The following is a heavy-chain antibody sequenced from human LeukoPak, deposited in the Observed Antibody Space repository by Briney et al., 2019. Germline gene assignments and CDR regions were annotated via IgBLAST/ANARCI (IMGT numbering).Heavy chain of an antibody. CDR2: MNPNSGNT. V-gene: IGHV1-8*03. Sequence: GASVKVSCKASGYTFTSYDINWVRQATGQGLEWMGWMNPNSGNTGYAQKFQGRGTITRNTSISTAYMELSSLRSEATAVSYCARGSNPQAGIGYYDFWSGHRGDWFDPWGQGTLVTVSS. CDR3: ARGSNPQAGIGYYDFWSGHRGDWFDP. D-gene: IGHD3-3*01. CDR1: GYTFTSYD. J-gene: IGHJ5*02.